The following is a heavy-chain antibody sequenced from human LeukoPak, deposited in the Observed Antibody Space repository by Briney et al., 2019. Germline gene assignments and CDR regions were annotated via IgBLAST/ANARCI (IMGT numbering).Heavy chain of an antibody. V-gene: IGHV3-7*01. Sequence: PGGSLRLSCAASGFHFSSHWVTWGRQAPGRGLEWVANIKEDGSETFYRDSVKGRSTISRANAENSLNLQMNNLRPEDTAMYYCARPLFGAISPGYWGQGTLVTVSS. CDR3: ARPLFGAISPGY. J-gene: IGHJ4*02. D-gene: IGHD3-10*01. CDR1: GFHFSSHW. CDR2: IKEDGSET.